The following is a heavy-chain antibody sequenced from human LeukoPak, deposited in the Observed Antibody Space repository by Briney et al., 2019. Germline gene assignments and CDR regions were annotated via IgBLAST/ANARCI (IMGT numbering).Heavy chain of an antibody. CDR2: FDPEDGET. V-gene: IGHV1-24*01. J-gene: IGHJ6*04. CDR1: GYTFTELS. D-gene: IGHD3-10*01. Sequence: GASVKVSCKVSGYTFTELSMHWVRQAPGKGLEWMGGFDPEDGETIYAQKFQGRVTMTEDTSTDTAYMELSSLRSEDTAVYYCATRSSNAYGLTYYGMDVWGKGTTVTVSS. CDR3: ATRSSNAYGLTYYGMDV.